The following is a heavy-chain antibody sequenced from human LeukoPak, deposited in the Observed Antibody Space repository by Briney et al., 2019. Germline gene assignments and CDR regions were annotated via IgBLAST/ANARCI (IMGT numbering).Heavy chain of an antibody. CDR1: GFTFSSYW. D-gene: IGHD3-22*01. CDR2: INSDGSST. V-gene: IGHV3-74*01. J-gene: IGHJ4*02. Sequence: GESLKISCAASGFTFSSYWMHWVRQAPGKGLVWVSRINSDGSSTSYADSVKGRFTISRDNAKNTLYLQMNSLRAEDTAVYYCARGPRAYSSGYYYPFDYWGQGTLVTVSS. CDR3: ARGPRAYSSGYYYPFDY.